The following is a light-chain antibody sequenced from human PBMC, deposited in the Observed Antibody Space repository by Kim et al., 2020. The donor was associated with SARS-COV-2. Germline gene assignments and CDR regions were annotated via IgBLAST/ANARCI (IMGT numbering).Light chain of an antibody. J-gene: IGKJ5*01. Sequence: GDRVTITCRASQSISSWLAWYQQKPGKAPKLLIYDASSLESGVPSRFSGSGSGTEFTLTISSLQPDDFATYYCQQYNSYRTFGQGTRLEIK. V-gene: IGKV1-5*01. CDR1: QSISSW. CDR2: DAS. CDR3: QQYNSYRT.